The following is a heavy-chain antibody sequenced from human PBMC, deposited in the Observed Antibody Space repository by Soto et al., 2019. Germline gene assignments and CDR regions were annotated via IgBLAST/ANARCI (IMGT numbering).Heavy chain of an antibody. CDR2: IYPGDSDT. D-gene: IGHD2-2*01. Sequence: GESLKISCKGSGYIFTSYWIGWGLQMPVKGLEWMGIIYPGDSDTRYSPSFQGQVTISADKSISTAYLQWSSLKASDTAMYYCARRGDIVVVPAAIGRYSSGSYYGMDVWGQGTTVTVSS. J-gene: IGHJ6*02. V-gene: IGHV5-51*01. CDR1: GYIFTSYW. CDR3: ARRGDIVVVPAAIGRYSSGSYYGMDV.